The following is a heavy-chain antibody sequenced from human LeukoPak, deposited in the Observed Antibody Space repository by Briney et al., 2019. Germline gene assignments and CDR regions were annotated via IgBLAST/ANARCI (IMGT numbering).Heavy chain of an antibody. CDR1: GGSISSSSSY. CDR2: IYYSGST. J-gene: IGHJ4*02. D-gene: IGHD3-3*01. V-gene: IGHV4-39*07. CDR3: ARGRDFWSGYWVDY. Sequence: SETLSLTCTVSGGSISSSSSYWGWVRQLPGKELEWIGTIYYSGSTNYNPSLKSRVTISVDTSKNQFSLKLSSVTAADTAVYYCARGRDFWSGYWVDYWGQGTLVTVSS.